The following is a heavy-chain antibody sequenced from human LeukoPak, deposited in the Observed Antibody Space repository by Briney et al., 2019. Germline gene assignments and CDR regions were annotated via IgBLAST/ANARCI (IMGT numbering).Heavy chain of an antibody. J-gene: IGHJ4*02. CDR1: GYTFTSYG. V-gene: IGHV1-18*01. D-gene: IGHD5-24*01. Sequence: GASVKVSCKASGYTFTSYGIRWVRQAPAQGLEWMGWISAYNGNTNYAQKLQGRVTITTDTSTSTAYMELRSLRSDDTAVYYCARFSWLQLPHFDYWGQGTLVTVSS. CDR3: ARFSWLQLPHFDY. CDR2: ISAYNGNT.